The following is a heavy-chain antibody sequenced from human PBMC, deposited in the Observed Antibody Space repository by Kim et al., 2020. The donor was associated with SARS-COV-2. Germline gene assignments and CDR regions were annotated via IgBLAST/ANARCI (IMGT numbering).Heavy chain of an antibody. Sequence: GGSLRLSCAASGFNFSSYVMIWVRQVPGKGLEWVSLISGSGGTTYDADSVRGRFTISRDNPKNTLYLQMNTLRAEDTAVYYCSRIVWGNYRYSGSWGQGTLVTVSS. CDR1: GFNFSSYV. J-gene: IGHJ5*02. CDR2: ISGSGGTT. V-gene: IGHV3-23*01. CDR3: SRIVWGNYRYSGS. D-gene: IGHD3-16*02.